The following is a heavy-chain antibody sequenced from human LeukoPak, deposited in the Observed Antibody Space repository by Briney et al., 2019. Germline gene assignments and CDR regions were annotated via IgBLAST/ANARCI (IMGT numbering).Heavy chain of an antibody. D-gene: IGHD1-26*01. V-gene: IGHV3-7*01. CDR1: GFTFSSYW. CDR3: ARDKVLGASLFDY. J-gene: IGHJ4*02. Sequence: GGSLRLSCAASGFTFSSYWVTWVRQAPGKGLEWVANIKQDGSEKFYVDSMKGRFTISRDNAKNSLYLQMHSLRAEDTAVYYCARDKVLGASLFDYWGQGTLVTVSS. CDR2: IKQDGSEK.